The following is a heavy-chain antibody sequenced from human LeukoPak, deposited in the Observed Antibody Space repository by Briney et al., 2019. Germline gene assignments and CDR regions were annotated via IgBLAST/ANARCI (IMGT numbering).Heavy chain of an antibody. CDR3: AKVFLSYYYDSSGYHDY. V-gene: IGHV3-23*01. CDR2: ISGSGGST. D-gene: IGHD3-22*01. CDR1: GFTFSSYA. Sequence: GGSLRLSCAASGFTFSSYAMSWVRQAPGKGVEWVSAISGSGGSTYYADSVKGRFTISRDNSKNTLYLQMNSLRAEDTAVYYCAKVFLSYYYDSSGYHDYWGQGTLVTVSS. J-gene: IGHJ4*02.